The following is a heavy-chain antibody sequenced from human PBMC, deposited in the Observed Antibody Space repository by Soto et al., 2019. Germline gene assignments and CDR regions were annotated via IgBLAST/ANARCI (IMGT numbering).Heavy chain of an antibody. D-gene: IGHD1-26*01. CDR1: GYSISRGYY. J-gene: IGHJ3*02. V-gene: IGHV4-38-2*01. CDR2: IYHSGST. CDR3: ASSWLLRAFDI. Sequence: SETLSLTCAVSGYSISRGYYWGWIRQPPGKGLEWIGSIYHSGSTYYNPSLKSRVTISVDTSKNQFSLKLSSVTAADTAVYYCASSWLLRAFDIWGQGTMVTVSS.